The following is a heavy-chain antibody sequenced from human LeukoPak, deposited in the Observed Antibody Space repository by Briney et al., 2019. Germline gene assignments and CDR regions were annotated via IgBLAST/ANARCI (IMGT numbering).Heavy chain of an antibody. Sequence: PGGSLRLSCAASGXTYSSHWMHWVRQAPGKGLVWVSRINTDGSNTTYADSVKGRFTISRDNAKSTLYLQMNSLRAEDTAVYYCARDKWIGTYLHYYYGMDVWGQGTTVTVSS. J-gene: IGHJ6*02. D-gene: IGHD3-10*01. V-gene: IGHV3-74*01. CDR2: INTDGSNT. CDR1: GXTYSSHW. CDR3: ARDKWIGTYLHYYYGMDV.